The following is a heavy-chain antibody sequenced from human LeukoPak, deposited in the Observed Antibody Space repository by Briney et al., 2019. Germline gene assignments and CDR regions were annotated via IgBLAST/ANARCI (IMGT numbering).Heavy chain of an antibody. D-gene: IGHD3-22*01. CDR1: GGSFSGYY. CDR2: INHSGST. CDR3: ASGPMVIKAFDI. J-gene: IGHJ3*02. Sequence: KPSETLSLTCAVYGGSFSGYYWSWTRQPPGKGLEWIGEINHSGSTNYNPSLKSRVTISVDTSKNQFSLKLSSVTAADTAVYYCASGPMVIKAFDIWGQGTMVTVSS. V-gene: IGHV4-34*01.